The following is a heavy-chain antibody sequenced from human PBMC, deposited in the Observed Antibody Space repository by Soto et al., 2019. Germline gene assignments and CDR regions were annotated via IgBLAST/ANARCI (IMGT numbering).Heavy chain of an antibody. CDR3: ASGDSSSWYPRYYYGMDV. Sequence: SETLSLTCAVYGGSFSGYCWSWIRQPPGKGLEWIGEINHSGSTNYNPSLKSRVTISVDTSKNQFSLKLSSVTAADTAVYYCASGDSSSWYPRYYYGMDVWGQGTTVTVSS. CDR1: GGSFSGYC. V-gene: IGHV4-34*01. D-gene: IGHD6-13*01. J-gene: IGHJ6*02. CDR2: INHSGST.